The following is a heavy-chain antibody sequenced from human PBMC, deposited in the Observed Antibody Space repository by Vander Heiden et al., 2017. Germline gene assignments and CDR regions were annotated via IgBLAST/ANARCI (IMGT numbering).Heavy chain of an antibody. CDR1: GFTVIRNY. J-gene: IGHJ3*02. Sequence: EVQLVESVGGLIQPGGSLRLSCAASGFTVIRNYMSWVRQAPGKGLEWVSVIYSGGSTYYAESVKGRFTISRDNSKNTLYLQMNSLRAEDTAVYYCAIPREGDAFDIWGQGTMVIVSS. CDR3: AIPREGDAFDI. CDR2: IYSGGST. V-gene: IGHV3-53*01.